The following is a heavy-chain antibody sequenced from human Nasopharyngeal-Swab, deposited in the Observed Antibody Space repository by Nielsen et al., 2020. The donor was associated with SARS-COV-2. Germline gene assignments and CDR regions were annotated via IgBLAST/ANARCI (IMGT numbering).Heavy chain of an antibody. CDR1: GYTFTSYY. V-gene: IGHV1-8*02. CDR2: MNPNSGNT. J-gene: IGHJ6*02. Sequence: ASVQVSCKASGYTFTSYYMHWVRQATGQGLEWMGWMNPNSGNTGYAQKFQGRVTMTRNTSISTAYMELSSLRSEDTAVYYCARTFYDFWSGYRYGMDVWGQGTTVTVSS. CDR3: ARTFYDFWSGYRYGMDV. D-gene: IGHD3-3*01.